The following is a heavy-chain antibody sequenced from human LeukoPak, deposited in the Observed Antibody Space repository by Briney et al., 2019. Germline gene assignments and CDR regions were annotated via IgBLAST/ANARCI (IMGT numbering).Heavy chain of an antibody. Sequence: QAGGSLRLSCAVSGITLSNYGMSWVRQAPGKGLEWVAGISGSGGRTSYADSVKGRFTISRDNPNNTLYLQMNSLGAEDTAAYFCARRGVVIRVILVGFHKEAYYFDSWGQGALVTVSS. V-gene: IGHV3-23*01. J-gene: IGHJ4*02. CDR3: ARRGVVIRVILVGFHKEAYYFDS. D-gene: IGHD3-22*01. CDR2: ISGSGGRT. CDR1: GITLSNYG.